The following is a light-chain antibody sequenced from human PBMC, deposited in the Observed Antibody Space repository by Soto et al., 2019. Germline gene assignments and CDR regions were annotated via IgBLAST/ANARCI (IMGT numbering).Light chain of an antibody. CDR2: AAS. J-gene: IGKJ1*01. CDR1: QSISSS. V-gene: IGKV1-39*01. Sequence: DIQMTQSPSSLSASVGDRVTITCRASQSISSSLNWYQQKPGKAPKRLIYAASSLQSGVPSRFSGSGSGTDFTLTISSLEPEEFAAYYCQQSDSTPWTFGQGTKVEIK. CDR3: QQSDSTPWT.